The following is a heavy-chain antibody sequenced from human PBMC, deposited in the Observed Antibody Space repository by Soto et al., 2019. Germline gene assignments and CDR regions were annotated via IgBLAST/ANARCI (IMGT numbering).Heavy chain of an antibody. CDR2: IYYDGRS. J-gene: IGHJ6*02. CDR3: VRGRDTLVVPGDKRRHFFYYGFDV. CDR1: GGSLFSHY. Sequence: PSETLSLTCSVSGGSLFSHYWSWIRQPPGKGLEWIGYIYYDGRSHFNPSLKSRVTMSIDTSKNQFSLRVYSVSPADTAVYYCVRGRDTLVVPGDKRRHFFYYGFDVWGQGTTVTVSS. D-gene: IGHD2-2*01. V-gene: IGHV4-59*11.